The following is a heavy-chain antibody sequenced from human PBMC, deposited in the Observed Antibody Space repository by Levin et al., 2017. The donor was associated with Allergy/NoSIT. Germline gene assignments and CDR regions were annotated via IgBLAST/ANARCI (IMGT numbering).Heavy chain of an antibody. CDR2: IYYSGST. V-gene: IGHV4-61*01. CDR3: ARGLYRYCTSATCSNWFDP. Sequence: PSQTLSLTCTVSGGSVSSGSYWSWIRQPPGTGLEWIGYIYYSGSTNYNPSLKSRVTISIDTSKNQFSLKLTSVTAAATAVYDCARGLYRYCTSATCSNWFDPWGQGTLVTVSS. J-gene: IGHJ5*02. CDR1: GGSVSSGSY. D-gene: IGHD2/OR15-2a*01.